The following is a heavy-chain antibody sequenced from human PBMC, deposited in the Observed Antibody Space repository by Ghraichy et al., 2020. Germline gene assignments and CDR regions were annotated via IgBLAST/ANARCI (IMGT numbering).Heavy chain of an antibody. Sequence: GALRLSCAASGFIVSSNYMTWVRQAPGKGLEWVSVIYNGGKTYYADSVKGRFTISRDNSKNTLYLQMNSLRVEDTAVYYCAKDKGGGAGYLDYWGQGTLVTVSS. J-gene: IGHJ4*02. V-gene: IGHV3-53*01. CDR3: AKDKGGGAGYLDY. D-gene: IGHD3-16*01. CDR1: GFIVSSNY. CDR2: IYNGGKT.